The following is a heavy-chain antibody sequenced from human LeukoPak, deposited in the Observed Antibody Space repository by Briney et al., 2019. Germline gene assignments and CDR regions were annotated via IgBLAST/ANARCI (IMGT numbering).Heavy chain of an antibody. V-gene: IGHV3-30-3*01. Sequence: GGSLRLSCAASGFTFSSYAMHWVRQAPGKGLEWVAVISYDGSNKYYADSVKGRFTISRDNSKNTLYLQMNSLRAEDTAVYYCARGSQGELLGWFDPWGQGTLVTVSS. CDR1: GFTFSSYA. CDR2: ISYDGSNK. CDR3: ARGSQGELLGWFDP. D-gene: IGHD1-26*01. J-gene: IGHJ5*02.